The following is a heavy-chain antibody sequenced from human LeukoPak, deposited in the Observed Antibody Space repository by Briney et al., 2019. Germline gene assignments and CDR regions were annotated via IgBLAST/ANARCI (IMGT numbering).Heavy chain of an antibody. V-gene: IGHV1-2*06. CDR3: ASDPYLDSSGYYGYFQH. CDR1: GYTFTGYY. D-gene: IGHD3-22*01. CDR2: INPNSGGT. Sequence: ASVKVSCKASGYTFTGYYMHWVRQAPGQGLEWMGRINPNSGGTNYAQKFQGRVTMTRDTSISTAYMKLSRLRSDDTAVYYCASDPYLDSSGYYGYFQHWGQGTLVAVSS. J-gene: IGHJ1*01.